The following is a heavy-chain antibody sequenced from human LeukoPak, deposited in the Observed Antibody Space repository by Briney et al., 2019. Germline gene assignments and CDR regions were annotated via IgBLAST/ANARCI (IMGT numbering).Heavy chain of an antibody. Sequence: PGGSLRLSWAASGFTFSNAWMSWVRQAPGKGLEWVGRIKSKPDGGTTDYAAPVKGRFTISRADSKNTLYLQMNSLKTEDTAVYYCTTDRDDSYFDYWGQGTLVTVSS. D-gene: IGHD3-3*01. CDR2: IKSKPDGGTT. J-gene: IGHJ4*02. V-gene: IGHV3-15*01. CDR3: TTDRDDSYFDY. CDR1: GFTFSNAW.